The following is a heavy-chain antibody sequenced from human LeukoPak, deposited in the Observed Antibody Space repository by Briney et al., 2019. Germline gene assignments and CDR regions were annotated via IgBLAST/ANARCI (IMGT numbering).Heavy chain of an antibody. V-gene: IGHV3-21*01. CDR3: ARDNYGDYIIDY. CDR1: GFTFSSYS. J-gene: IGHJ4*02. CDR2: ISSSSSYI. Sequence: PGGSLRLSCAASGFTFSSYSMNWVRQAPGQGLEWVSSISSSSSYIYYVDSVKGRFTISRDNAKNSLYLQMNSLRAEDTAVYYCARDNYGDYIIDYWGQGTLVTVSS. D-gene: IGHD4-17*01.